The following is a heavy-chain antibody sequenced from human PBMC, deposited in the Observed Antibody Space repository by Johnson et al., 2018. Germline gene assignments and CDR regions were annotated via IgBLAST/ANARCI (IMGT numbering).Heavy chain of an antibody. D-gene: IGHD3-22*01. V-gene: IGHV3-33*01. CDR3: ARDGLNSYYYDSSGFYDY. CDR1: GFTFSSYG. Sequence: VQLVESGGGVVQPGRSLRLSCVASGFTFSSYGMHWVRQAPGKGLEWVAVIWYDGSHKYYADSVRGRFTISRGSSKNTLYLQMHSLRAEDTAVYYCARDGLNSYYYDSSGFYDYWGQGTLVTVSS. CDR2: IWYDGSHK. J-gene: IGHJ4*02.